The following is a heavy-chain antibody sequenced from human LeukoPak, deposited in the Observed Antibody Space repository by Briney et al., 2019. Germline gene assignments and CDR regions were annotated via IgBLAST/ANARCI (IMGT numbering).Heavy chain of an antibody. J-gene: IGHJ6*02. CDR2: VSPYNGNT. V-gene: IGHV1-18*01. CDR1: GYTYTNYG. D-gene: IGHD2-2*01. Sequence: VASVKVSCKASGYTYTNYGITWARQAPGQGLEWMGWVSPYNGNTKYAQKLQDRVTMTTDTSTTTAYVELRSLGSDDTAVYYCVRYYCSSTSCYAGLYGMDVWGQGTTVTVSS. CDR3: VRYYCSSTSCYAGLYGMDV.